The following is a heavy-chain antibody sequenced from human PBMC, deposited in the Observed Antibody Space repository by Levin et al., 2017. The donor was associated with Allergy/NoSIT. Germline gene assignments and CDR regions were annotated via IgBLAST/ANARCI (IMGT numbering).Heavy chain of an antibody. CDR3: ARGGLRYFQDY. Sequence: SCTVSGGSISRGSYYWSWIRQHPGKGLEWIGYIFDSGSTDYNPSLKSRLTISVDTSKNQFSLNLSSVTAADTAVYYCARGGLRYFQDYWGQGILVTVSS. CDR1: GGSISRGSYY. J-gene: IGHJ4*02. V-gene: IGHV4-31*02. CDR2: IFDSGST. D-gene: IGHD3-9*01.